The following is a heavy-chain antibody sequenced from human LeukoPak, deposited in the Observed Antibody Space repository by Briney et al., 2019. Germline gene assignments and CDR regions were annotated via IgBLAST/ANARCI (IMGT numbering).Heavy chain of an antibody. Sequence: GGSLRLSCTASGLIFGDYAMTWVRQAPGKGLEWIGFIRSKAYGGTAEYAASVKGTFSISRDDSKSIAYLQMNSLKTEDTAVYYCTTGNQWLLYYWGQGTLVTVSS. CDR2: IRSKAYGGTA. CDR1: GLIFGDYA. D-gene: IGHD5-12*01. V-gene: IGHV3-49*04. CDR3: TTGNQWLLYY. J-gene: IGHJ4*02.